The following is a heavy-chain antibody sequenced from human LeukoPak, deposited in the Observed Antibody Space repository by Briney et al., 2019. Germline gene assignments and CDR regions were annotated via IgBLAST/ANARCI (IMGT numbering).Heavy chain of an antibody. CDR1: GYRFTSYG. V-gene: IGHV1-18*01. Sequence: VASVKASCKASGYRFTSYGISWVRQAPGQGLEWMGWISAYNGNTNYAQKLQGRATMTTDTSTSTAYMEPRSLRSDDTAVYYCARGGDGDILTGLVFDYWGQGTLVTVSS. J-gene: IGHJ4*02. D-gene: IGHD3-9*01. CDR3: ARGGDGDILTGLVFDY. CDR2: ISAYNGNT.